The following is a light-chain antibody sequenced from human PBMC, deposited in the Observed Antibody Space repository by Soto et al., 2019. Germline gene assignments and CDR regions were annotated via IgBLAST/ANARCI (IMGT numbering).Light chain of an antibody. CDR3: QQRSNWPLT. J-gene: IGKJ4*01. V-gene: IGKV3-11*01. Sequence: IVLTQSPATLSVSPGERATLSCRASQSVSSNLAWYQQKPGQAPRLLIYDASNRATGIPARLSGSGSGTDFTLTISSLEPEDFAVYYCQQRSNWPLTFGGGTKVDI. CDR2: DAS. CDR1: QSVSSN.